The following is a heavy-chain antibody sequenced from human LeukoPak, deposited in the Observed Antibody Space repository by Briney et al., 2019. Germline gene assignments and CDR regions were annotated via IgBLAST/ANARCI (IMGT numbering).Heavy chain of an antibody. CDR2: ISSSSSTI. CDR1: GFTFSSYS. Sequence: GGSLRLSCAASGFTFSSYSMNWVRQAPGKGLEWVSYISSSSSTIYYADSVRGRFTIPRDNAKNSLFLQMNSLRAEDTAVYYCARAAVTSSYYYYYMDVWGKGSTVTVSS. D-gene: IGHD2-21*02. J-gene: IGHJ6*03. CDR3: ARAAVTSSYYYYYMDV. V-gene: IGHV3-48*01.